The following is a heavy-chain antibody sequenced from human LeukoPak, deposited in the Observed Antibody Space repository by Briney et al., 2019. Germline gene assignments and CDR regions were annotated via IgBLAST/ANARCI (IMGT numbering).Heavy chain of an antibody. V-gene: IGHV4-34*01. J-gene: IGHJ3*02. CDR2: INHSGST. Sequence: PSETLSLTCAVYGGSFSGYYWSWIRQPPGKGLEWIGEINHSGSTNYNPSLKSRVTISVDTSKNQFSLKLSSVTAADTAVYYCARVETYYYGSGRWAFDIWGQGTMVTVSS. CDR1: GGSFSGYY. CDR3: ARVETYYYGSGRWAFDI. D-gene: IGHD3-10*01.